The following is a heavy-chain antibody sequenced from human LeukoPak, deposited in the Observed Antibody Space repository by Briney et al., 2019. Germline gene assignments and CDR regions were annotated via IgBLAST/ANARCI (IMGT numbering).Heavy chain of an antibody. CDR3: ATSGSSSGYYYAHFDY. Sequence: GASVKVSCKASGYTFTSYGISWVRQAPGQGLEWMGWISAYNGNTNYAQKLQGRVTMTTDTSTSTAYMELRSLRSDDTAVYYGATSGSSSGYYYAHFDYWGQGTLVTVSS. D-gene: IGHD3-22*01. CDR1: GYTFTSYG. CDR2: ISAYNGNT. J-gene: IGHJ4*02. V-gene: IGHV1-18*01.